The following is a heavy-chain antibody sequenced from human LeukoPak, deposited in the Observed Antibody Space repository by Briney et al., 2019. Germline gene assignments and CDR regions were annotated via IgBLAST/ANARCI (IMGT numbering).Heavy chain of an antibody. CDR1: GGTFSSYA. D-gene: IGHD2-15*01. CDR2: IIPILGIA. Sequence: SVKVSCKASGGTFSSYAIRWVRQAPGQGLEWMGRIIPILGIANYAQKFQGRVTITADKSTSTAYMELSSLRSEDTAVYYCARGRYCSGGSCYLGWFDPWGQGTLVTVSS. CDR3: ARGRYCSGGSCYLGWFDP. J-gene: IGHJ5*02. V-gene: IGHV1-69*04.